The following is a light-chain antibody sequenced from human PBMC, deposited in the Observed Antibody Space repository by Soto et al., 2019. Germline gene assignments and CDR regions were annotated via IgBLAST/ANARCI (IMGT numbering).Light chain of an antibody. CDR3: LQDYSYPWT. Sequence: DIGTITCRASRYISTSLTWYQNRKGKAPKVLICVASSIPSGVPSRLSGSGYGTDLTITISSLEPEDFAIYYCLQDYSYPWTFGQGTKVDIK. CDR1: RYISTS. J-gene: IGKJ1*01. CDR2: VAS. V-gene: IGKV1-6*01.